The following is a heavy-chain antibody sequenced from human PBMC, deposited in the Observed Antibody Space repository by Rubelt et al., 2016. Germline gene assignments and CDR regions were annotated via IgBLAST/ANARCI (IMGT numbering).Heavy chain of an antibody. J-gene: IGHJ4*02. V-gene: IGHV3-30*04. CDR1: GFTFSSYA. CDR3: AKCSGSGWANEDY. CDR2: ISYDGSNK. Sequence: RLSCAASGFTFSSYAMHWVRQAPGKGLEWVAVISYDGSNKYYADSVKGRFTISRDNSKNTLYVQMNSLRAEDTALYYCAKCSGSGWANEDYWGQGTLVTVSS. D-gene: IGHD6-19*01.